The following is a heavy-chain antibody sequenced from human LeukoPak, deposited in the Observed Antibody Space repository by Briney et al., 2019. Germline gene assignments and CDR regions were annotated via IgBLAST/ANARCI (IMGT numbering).Heavy chain of an antibody. V-gene: IGHV3-23*01. J-gene: IGHJ3*02. D-gene: IGHD3-10*01. CDR1: GFSFSNAW. Sequence: GGSLRLSCAASGFSFSNAWMNWVRQGPGKGLEWVSVISGSGGSTYYADSVKGRFTISRDNSKNTLYLQMNSLRAEDTAVYYCARAVWFGELSRFDAFDIWGQGTMVTVSS. CDR3: ARAVWFGELSRFDAFDI. CDR2: ISGSGGST.